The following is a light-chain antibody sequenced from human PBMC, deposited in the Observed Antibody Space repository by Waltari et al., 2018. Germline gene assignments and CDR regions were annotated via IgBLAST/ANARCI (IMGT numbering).Light chain of an antibody. CDR3: QQTYSDPRT. Sequence: IQMTQSPPSLSASVGDRVTITCRPSQNIRTYLNWHQQTPGKAPRLHIYAAYTLRSGVPARFSASGSGTNFTLTISSLQPEDFATFYCQQTYSDPRTFGGGTKV. CDR2: AAY. CDR1: QNIRTY. V-gene: IGKV1-39*01. J-gene: IGKJ4*01.